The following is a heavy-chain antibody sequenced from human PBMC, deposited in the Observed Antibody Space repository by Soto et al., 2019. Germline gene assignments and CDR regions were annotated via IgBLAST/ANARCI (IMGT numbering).Heavy chain of an antibody. D-gene: IGHD1-1*01. CDR2: IWYDGSNK. J-gene: IGHJ6*02. CDR3: ASKLEPLGMDV. CDR1: GFTFSSYG. Sequence: GGSLRLSCAASGFTFSSYGMHWVRQAPGKGLEWVAVIWYDGSNKYYADSVKGRFTISRDNSKNTLYLQMNSLRAEDTAVYYCASKLEPLGMDVWGQGTTVTVSS. V-gene: IGHV3-33*01.